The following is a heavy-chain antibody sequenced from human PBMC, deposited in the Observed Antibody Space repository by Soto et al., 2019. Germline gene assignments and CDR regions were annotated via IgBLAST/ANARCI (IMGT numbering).Heavy chain of an antibody. J-gene: IGHJ3*01. Sequence: QLHLQESGPGLVKPSETLSLDCIVTGDSIGVSRYFWGWIRQPPGKGLEWIGTVTDTGLTIYNPSLASRLSVSADKSKNQFSLTLISVTATDAAMYYCARHADTPLIKTPFAFDVWGQGTMVTVSS. V-gene: IGHV4-39*01. CDR3: ARHADTPLIKTPFAFDV. D-gene: IGHD5-18*01. CDR1: GDSIGVSRYF. CDR2: VTDTGLT.